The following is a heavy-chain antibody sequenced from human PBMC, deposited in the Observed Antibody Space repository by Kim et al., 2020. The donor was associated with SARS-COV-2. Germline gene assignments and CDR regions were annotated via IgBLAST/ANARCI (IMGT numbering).Heavy chain of an antibody. CDR2: ISNSGGST. J-gene: IGHJ3*02. Sequence: GGSLRLSCISSGFPFSRDTMDWIRQAPGKGLEWVSAISNSGGSTFYADSVRGRFTISRDNSKNMLYLQMINLRAEDTATYYCAKEGGTMINFGAFD. V-gene: IGHV3-23*01. CDR3: AKEGGTMINFGAFD. CDR1: GFPFSRDT. D-gene: IGHD3-22*01.